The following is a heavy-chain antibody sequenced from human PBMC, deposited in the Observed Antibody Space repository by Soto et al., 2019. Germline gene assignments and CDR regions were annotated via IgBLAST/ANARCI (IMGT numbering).Heavy chain of an antibody. CDR1: GYTLTELS. J-gene: IGHJ5*02. CDR2: FDPEDGET. CDR3: ATASRRAAAGTRWFDP. V-gene: IGHV1-24*01. Sequence: ASVKVSCKVSGYTLTELSMHWVRQAPGKGLEWMGGFDPEDGETIYAQKFQGRVTMTEDTSTDTAYMELSSPRSEDTAVYYCATASRRAAAGTRWFDPWGQGTLVTVSS. D-gene: IGHD6-13*01.